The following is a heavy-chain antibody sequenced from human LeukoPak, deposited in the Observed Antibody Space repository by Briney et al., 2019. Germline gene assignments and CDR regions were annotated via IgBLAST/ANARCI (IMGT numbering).Heavy chain of an antibody. D-gene: IGHD5-18*01. Sequence: KAGGSLRLSCAASVFTFSSYTMNWVRQSPGKGLEWVASIRSSSSYIDYADSVKGRFTISRDNAKKSLYLQLNSLRAEDTAVYYCARGDYSYGSPKRAFDIWGQGTMVTVSS. CDR1: VFTFSSYT. CDR2: IRSSSSYI. V-gene: IGHV3-21*01. CDR3: ARGDYSYGSPKRAFDI. J-gene: IGHJ3*02.